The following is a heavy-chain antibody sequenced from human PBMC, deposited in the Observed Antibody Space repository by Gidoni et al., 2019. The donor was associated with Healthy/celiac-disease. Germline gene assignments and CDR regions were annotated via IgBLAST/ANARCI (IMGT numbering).Heavy chain of an antibody. Sequence: QVQLQQWGAGLLKPSETLSPTCAVYGGSFSGYYWSWIRQPPGKGLEWTGEINNSGSTNYNPSLKSRGTISVDTSKNQFSLKLSSVTAADTAVYYCASSRDGYNDYWGQGTLVTVSS. CDR3: ASSRDGYNDY. D-gene: IGHD5-12*01. CDR1: GGSFSGYY. CDR2: INNSGST. J-gene: IGHJ4*02. V-gene: IGHV4-34*01.